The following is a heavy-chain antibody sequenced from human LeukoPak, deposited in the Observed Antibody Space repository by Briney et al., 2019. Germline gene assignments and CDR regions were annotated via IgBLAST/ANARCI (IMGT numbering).Heavy chain of an antibody. Sequence: SETLSLTCTVSGGSISTFYWSRLRQPPGKGLEWIGYIFQTGHSNYNPSLKGRVTISVDTSKNQLSLKLYSVTVADTAIYYCARHPFSDGFDFWGQGTMVTVSS. CDR1: GGSISTFY. V-gene: IGHV4-59*08. CDR2: IFQTGHS. J-gene: IGHJ3*01. CDR3: ARHPFSDGFDF.